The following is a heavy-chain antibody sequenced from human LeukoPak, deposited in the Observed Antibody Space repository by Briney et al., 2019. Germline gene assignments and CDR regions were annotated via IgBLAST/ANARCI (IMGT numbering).Heavy chain of an antibody. D-gene: IGHD5-24*01. CDR2: IKQDGSEK. CDR1: GFTFSNYW. CDR3: ARASDPWLQLT. V-gene: IGHV3-7*05. J-gene: IGHJ5*02. Sequence: GGSLRLSCAASGFTFSNYWMIWVRQAPGKGLEWVGNIKQDGSEKRYADSVRGRFTISRDNAQTSLYLQMNSLRAEDTAVYYCARASDPWLQLTWGQGTLVTVSS.